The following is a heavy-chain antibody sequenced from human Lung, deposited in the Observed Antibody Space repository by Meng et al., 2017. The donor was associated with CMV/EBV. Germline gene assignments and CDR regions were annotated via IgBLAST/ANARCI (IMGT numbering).Heavy chain of an antibody. CDR1: GDSITNHNW. D-gene: IGHD3-10*01. J-gene: IGHJ1*01. Sequence: VQWRAPAPALVKPSDTLSLTCAVSGDSITNHNWWAWVRQPPGKGLEWIGEIPHRGSSAYNPSLKSRVSMSIDKSKNQFSLKLTSVTAADTAVYHCLRRSGGSVWGQGTLVTVSS. CDR3: LRRSGGSV. V-gene: IGHV4-4*02. CDR2: IPHRGSS.